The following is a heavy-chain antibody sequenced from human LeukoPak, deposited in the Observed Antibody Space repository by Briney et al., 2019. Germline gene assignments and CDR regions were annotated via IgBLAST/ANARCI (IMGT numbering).Heavy chain of an antibody. J-gene: IGHJ6*03. V-gene: IGHV3-74*01. CDR1: GFTFSSYW. CDR2: INTDGSST. Sequence: GGSLRLSCAASGFTFSSYWMHWDRQAPGKGLVWVSRINTDGSSTSYADSVKGRFTISRDNAKNTLYLQMNSLRAEDTAVYYCARVGDYYMDVWAKGTTVTVSS. CDR3: ARVGDYYMDV.